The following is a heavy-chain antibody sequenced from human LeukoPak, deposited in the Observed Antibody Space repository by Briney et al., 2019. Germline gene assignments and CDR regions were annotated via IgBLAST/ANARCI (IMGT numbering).Heavy chain of an antibody. D-gene: IGHD2-2*01. Sequence: PSETLSLTCAVYGGSFSGYYWSWIRQPPGKGLEWIGEINHSGSTNYNPSLKSRVTISVDTSKNQFSLKLSSVTAADTAVYYCARGSCSSTSCYVMGNWFDPWSQGTLVTVSS. CDR3: ARGSCSSTSCYVMGNWFDP. CDR2: INHSGST. V-gene: IGHV4-34*01. J-gene: IGHJ5*02. CDR1: GGSFSGYY.